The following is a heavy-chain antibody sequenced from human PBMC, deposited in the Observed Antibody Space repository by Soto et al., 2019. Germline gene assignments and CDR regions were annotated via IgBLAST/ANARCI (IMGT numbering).Heavy chain of an antibody. CDR1: GLIFDDFA. V-gene: IGHV3-9*01. CDR3: TTDRSSSLEWGFDS. Sequence: EAQLVESGGATVQPGWSLRLSCVGSGLIFDDFAMHWVRQSPGKGLEWVSGISGNSGTVTYADSVRGLFTISRDNAENSLSLHMNNLRPEDTAFYFCTTDRSSSLEWGFDSWGQGTLVTVSS. D-gene: IGHD1-26*01. CDR2: ISGNSGTV. J-gene: IGHJ4*02.